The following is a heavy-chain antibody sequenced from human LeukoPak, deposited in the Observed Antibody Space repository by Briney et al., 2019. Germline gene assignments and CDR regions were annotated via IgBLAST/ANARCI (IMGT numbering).Heavy chain of an antibody. D-gene: IGHD3-3*01. V-gene: IGHV4-59*01. CDR1: GGSISNYY. Sequence: SETLSLTCTVSGGSISNYYWSWIRQPPGKGLEWIGYINYSGSANSNPSLKSRVTISVDTSKNQFSLKLTSVTAADTAVYYCARVYRDDFWSGYSTHFDYWGQGTLVTVSS. J-gene: IGHJ4*02. CDR3: ARVYRDDFWSGYSTHFDY. CDR2: INYSGSA.